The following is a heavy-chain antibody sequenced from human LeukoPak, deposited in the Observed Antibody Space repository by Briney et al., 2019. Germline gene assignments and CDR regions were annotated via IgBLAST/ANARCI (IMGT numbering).Heavy chain of an antibody. J-gene: IGHJ3*02. Sequence: ASVKVSCKASGYTFTGYYMHWVRQAPGQGLEWMGWINPNSGGTNYAQKFQGRVTMTGDTSISTAYMELSRLRSDDTAVYYCAREGKFNDTFQFVFDIWGQGTMVTVSS. CDR1: GYTFTGYY. CDR3: AREGKFNDTFQFVFDI. CDR2: INPNSGGT. D-gene: IGHD2/OR15-2a*01. V-gene: IGHV1-2*02.